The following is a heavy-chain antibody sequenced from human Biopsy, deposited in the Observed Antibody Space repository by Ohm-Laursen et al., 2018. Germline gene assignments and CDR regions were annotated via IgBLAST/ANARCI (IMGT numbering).Heavy chain of an antibody. CDR2: TDTTSGTK. V-gene: IGHV3-48*01. CDR3: ARGWWNRSSLFLDH. CDR1: GFSFSSYS. D-gene: IGHD1/OR15-1a*01. Sequence: SLRLSCAASGFSFSSYSMNWVRQAPGKGLEWVSYTDTTSGTKFYADSVKGRFTISRDNAKNSLFLQMTSLIAEDTAVFYCARGWWNRSSLFLDHWGQGSLVTVSS. J-gene: IGHJ4*02.